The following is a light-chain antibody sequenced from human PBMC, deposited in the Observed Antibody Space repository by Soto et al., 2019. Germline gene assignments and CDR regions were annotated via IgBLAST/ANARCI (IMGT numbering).Light chain of an antibody. CDR3: SAWDDSLKGVV. Sequence: QSVLTQSPSASGTPGQRVTISCSGSSSNIGANTVNWYQQLPGTAPKLLIFFGSHRPSGVSDRFSGSKSGSSASLAISGIQSEDEAEYYCSAWDDSLKGVVFGGGTKLTVL. CDR1: SSNIGANT. V-gene: IGLV1-44*01. J-gene: IGLJ2*01. CDR2: FGS.